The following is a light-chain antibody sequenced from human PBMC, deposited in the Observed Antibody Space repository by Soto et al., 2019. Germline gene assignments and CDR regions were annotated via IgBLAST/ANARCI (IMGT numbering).Light chain of an antibody. CDR3: QQYNTYPWT. V-gene: IGKV1-5*03. CDR2: KTS. CDR1: HYVSSS. J-gene: IGKJ1*01. Sequence: DIQMTQSPSTLSASVGDRVTITCRASHYVSSSLAWYQQKPGKAPNLLIYKTSILESGVPSRFSGSASGTEFTLSISSLQPDDFATYWCQQYNTYPWTFGQGTKVDIK.